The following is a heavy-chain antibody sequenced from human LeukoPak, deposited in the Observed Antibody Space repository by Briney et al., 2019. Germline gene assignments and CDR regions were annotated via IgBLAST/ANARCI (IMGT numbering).Heavy chain of an antibody. D-gene: IGHD2-2*01. CDR2: ISAYNGNT. V-gene: IGHV1-18*01. CDR3: ARDAIVVVPAAMWVGFDP. J-gene: IGHJ5*02. CDR1: GYTFTSYG. Sequence: ASVKVSCKASGYTFTSYGISWVRQAPGQGLEWMGWISAYNGNTNYAQKLQGRVTMTTDTSTSTAYMELRSLRSDDTAVYYCARDAIVVVPAAMWVGFDPWGQGTLVTVSS.